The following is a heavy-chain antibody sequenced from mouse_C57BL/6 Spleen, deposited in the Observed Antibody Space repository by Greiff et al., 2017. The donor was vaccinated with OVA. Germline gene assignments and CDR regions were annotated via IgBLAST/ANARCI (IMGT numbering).Heavy chain of an antibody. CDR3: AKSLSRQLRLPTY. D-gene: IGHD3-2*02. CDR2: IDPSDSYT. J-gene: IGHJ3*01. V-gene: IGHV1-50*01. CDR1: GYTFTSYW. Sequence: VQLQQPGAELVKPGASVKLSCKASGYTFTSYWMQWVKQRPGQGLEWIGEIDPSDSYTNYNQKFKGKATLTVDTSSSTAYLQLSSLTSEDSAVYYVAKSLSRQLRLPTYWGQGTLVTVSA.